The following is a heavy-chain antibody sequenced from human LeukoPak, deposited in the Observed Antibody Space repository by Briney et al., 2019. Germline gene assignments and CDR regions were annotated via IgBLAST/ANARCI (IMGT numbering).Heavy chain of an antibody. CDR3: ARAYDFWSGPLYMDV. V-gene: IGHV1-46*01. CDR2: INPSGGST. Sequence: GASVKVSCKASGYTFTSYYMHWVRQAPGQGLEWMGIINPSGGSTSYAQKFQGRVTMTRDMSTSTVYMELSSLRSEDTAVYYCARAYDFWSGPLYMDVWGKGTTVTVSS. J-gene: IGHJ6*03. D-gene: IGHD3-3*01. CDR1: GYTFTSYY.